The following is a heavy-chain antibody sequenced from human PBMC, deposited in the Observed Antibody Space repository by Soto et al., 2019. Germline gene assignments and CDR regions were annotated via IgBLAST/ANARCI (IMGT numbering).Heavy chain of an antibody. CDR3: ASWGAVAARRYFDY. Sequence: QVQLVESGGGVVQHGRSLRLSCAASGFTFSSYGMHWVRQAPGKGLEWVAVIWYDGSNKYYADSVKGRFTISRDNSKNTLYLQMNSLRAEDTAVYYCASWGAVAARRYFDYWGQGTLVTVSS. CDR2: IWYDGSNK. V-gene: IGHV3-33*01. CDR1: GFTFSSYG. J-gene: IGHJ4*02. D-gene: IGHD6-19*01.